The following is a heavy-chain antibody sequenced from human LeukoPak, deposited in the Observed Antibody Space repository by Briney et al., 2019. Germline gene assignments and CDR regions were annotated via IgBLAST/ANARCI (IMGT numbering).Heavy chain of an antibody. CDR1: GGTFSSYA. CDR3: ARGRIVAIYFDY. V-gene: IGHV1-69*01. CDR2: IIPIFGTA. D-gene: IGHD5-12*01. Sequence: SVRVSCKASGGTFSSYAISWVRQAPGQGLEWMGGIIPIFGTANYAQKFQGRVTITADESTSTAYMELSSLRSEDTAVYYCARGRIVAIYFDYWGQGTLVTVSS. J-gene: IGHJ4*02.